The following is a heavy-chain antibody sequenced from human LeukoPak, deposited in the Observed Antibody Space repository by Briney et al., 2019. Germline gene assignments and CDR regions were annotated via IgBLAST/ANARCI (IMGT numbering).Heavy chain of an antibody. CDR3: ARTSELELRYFDY. CDR1: GGTFSSYA. Sequence: SVTLSCKASGGTFSSYAISWVRQAPGQRLEWMGRIIPILGIANYAQKFQGRVTITADKSTSTAYMELSSLRSEDTAVYYCARTSELELRYFDYWGQGTLVTVSS. J-gene: IGHJ4*02. CDR2: IIPILGIA. D-gene: IGHD1-7*01. V-gene: IGHV1-69*04.